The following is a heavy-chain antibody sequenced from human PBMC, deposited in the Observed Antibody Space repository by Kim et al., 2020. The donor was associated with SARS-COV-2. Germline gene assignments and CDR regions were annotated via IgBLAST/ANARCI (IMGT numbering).Heavy chain of an antibody. V-gene: IGHV1-69*13. CDR2: IIPIFGTA. J-gene: IGHJ6*02. Sequence: SVKVSCKASGGTFSSYAISWVRQAPGQGLEWMGGIIPIFGTANYAQKFQGRVTITADESTSTAYMELSSLRSEDTAVYYCARDEVRIYGSGSFYGMDVWGQGTTVTVSS. D-gene: IGHD3-10*01. CDR3: ARDEVRIYGSGSFYGMDV. CDR1: GGTFSSYA.